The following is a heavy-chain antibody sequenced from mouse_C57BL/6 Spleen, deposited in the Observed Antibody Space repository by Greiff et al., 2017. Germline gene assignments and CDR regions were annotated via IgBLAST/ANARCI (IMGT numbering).Heavy chain of an antibody. J-gene: IGHJ1*03. V-gene: IGHV1-19*01. Sequence: VQLKESGPVLVKPGASVKMSCKASGYTFTDYYMNWVKQSHGKSLEWIGVINPYNGGTSYNQKFKGKATLTVDKSSSTAYMELNSLTSEDSAVYYCARNYYGSSYRYFDVWGTGTTVTVSS. CDR2: INPYNGGT. CDR1: GYTFTDYY. CDR3: ARNYYGSSYRYFDV. D-gene: IGHD1-1*01.